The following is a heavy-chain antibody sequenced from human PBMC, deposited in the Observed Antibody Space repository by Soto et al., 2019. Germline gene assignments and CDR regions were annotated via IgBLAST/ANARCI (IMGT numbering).Heavy chain of an antibody. CDR2: INPSGGST. CDR3: AREPLRGLIRGYSGYYFDY. CDR1: GYTFTSYY. D-gene: IGHD5-12*01. J-gene: IGHJ4*02. V-gene: IGHV1-46*01. Sequence: ASVKVSCKASGYTFTSYYMHWVRQAPGQGLEWMGIINPSGGSTSYAQKFQGRVTMTRDTSTSTVYMELSSLRSEDTAVYYCAREPLRGLIRGYSGYYFDYWGQGTLVTVSS.